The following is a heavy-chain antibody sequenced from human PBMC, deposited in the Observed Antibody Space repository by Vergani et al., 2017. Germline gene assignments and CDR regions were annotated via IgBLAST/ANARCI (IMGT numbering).Heavy chain of an antibody. CDR2: IYHSRST. V-gene: IGHV4-38-2*01. Sequence: QVQLQESGPGLVKPSETLSLTCAVSGYSISSGYYWGWIRQPPGKGLEWIGSIYHSRSTYYNPSLKSRVTISVDTSKNQFSLKLSSVTAADTAVYYCARTAGYSSGWYDAFDIWGQGTMVTVSS. J-gene: IGHJ3*02. CDR1: GYSISSGYY. D-gene: IGHD6-19*01. CDR3: ARTAGYSSGWYDAFDI.